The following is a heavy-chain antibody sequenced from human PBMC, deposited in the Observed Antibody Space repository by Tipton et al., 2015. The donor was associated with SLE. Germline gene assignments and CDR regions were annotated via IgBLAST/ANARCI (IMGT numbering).Heavy chain of an antibody. Sequence: SLRLSCAASGLDVSNNYMTWVRQAPGKGLEGVSVIYGGGYTYYADSVKGRFTISRDNSKRTLYLQMNSLRTEDTAVYYCARAATAISPFDYWGQGTLVTVSS. CDR1: GLDVSNNY. J-gene: IGHJ4*02. CDR2: IYGGGYT. CDR3: ARAATAISPFDY. V-gene: IGHV3-53*05. D-gene: IGHD2-2*02.